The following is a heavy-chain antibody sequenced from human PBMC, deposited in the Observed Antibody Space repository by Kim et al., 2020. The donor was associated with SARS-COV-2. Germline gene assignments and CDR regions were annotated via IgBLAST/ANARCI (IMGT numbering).Heavy chain of an antibody. CDR2: IRGGGDRP. CDR1: GFTLADFA. Sequence: GGSLRLSCVVSGFTLADFAMNWVRQAPGQGLDWVSGIRGGGDRPHYADSVKGRFIVSRDNSKNTLYLQMKNLRADDTAVYYCAKVLPTGYYCDFWGHVTL. CDR3: AKVLPTGYYCDF. V-gene: IGHV3-23*01. J-gene: IGHJ5*01. D-gene: IGHD3-22*01.